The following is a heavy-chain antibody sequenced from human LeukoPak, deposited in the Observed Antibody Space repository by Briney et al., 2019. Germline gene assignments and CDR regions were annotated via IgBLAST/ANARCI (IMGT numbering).Heavy chain of an antibody. CDR2: INPNSGDT. J-gene: IGHJ4*02. CDR3: ARIPLNLQDY. Sequence: GASVKVSFKASGYTFTGYYIHWVRQAPGQGLEWMGWINPNSGDTHYAQKFRGRVTMTSDTPISTAYMDLSRLTSDDTAVYYCARIPLNLQDYWGQGTLVTVSS. V-gene: IGHV1-2*02. CDR1: GYTFTGYY.